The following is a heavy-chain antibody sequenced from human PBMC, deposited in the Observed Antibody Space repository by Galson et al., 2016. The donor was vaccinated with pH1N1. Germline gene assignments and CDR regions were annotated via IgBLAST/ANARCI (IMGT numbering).Heavy chain of an antibody. V-gene: IGHV4-59*01. CDR1: GGSLSSYY. D-gene: IGHD1/OR15-1a*01. CDR2: FYYNGSP. J-gene: IGHJ5*01. Sequence: LSLTCTVSGGSLSSYYCSWVRQPPGQGLEWIGYFYYNGSPSYNPPLNGLVTIPLDVSKNQFSLNLLSVTAANTAVYYCTTRSWNKNLHAPSVDSWGQGTLVTVSS. CDR3: TTRSWNKNLHAPSVDS.